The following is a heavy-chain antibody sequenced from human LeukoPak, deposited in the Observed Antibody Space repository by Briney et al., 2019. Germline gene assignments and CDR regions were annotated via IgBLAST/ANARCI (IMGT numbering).Heavy chain of an antibody. CDR1: GGSFCGYY. Sequence: SETLSLTCAVNGGSFCGYYWSWIRQPPGKGLEWIGEINHSESTNYTPSLKSRVTISVDTSKNLFSLKLSSVTAADTAVYYCARGKGRRVVAFYYWGQGTLVTVSS. V-gene: IGHV4-34*01. CDR3: ARGKGRRVVAFYY. D-gene: IGHD3-22*01. J-gene: IGHJ4*02. CDR2: INHSEST.